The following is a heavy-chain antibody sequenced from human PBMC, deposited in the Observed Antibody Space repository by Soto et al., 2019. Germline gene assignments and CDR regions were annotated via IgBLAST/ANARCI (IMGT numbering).Heavy chain of an antibody. CDR3: ASGTGNYYYYGMDV. J-gene: IGHJ6*02. V-gene: IGHV3-30-3*01. D-gene: IGHD3-10*01. CDR2: ISYDGSNK. Sequence: GGSLRLSCAASGFTFSSYAMHWVRQAPGKGLEWVAVISYDGSNKYYADSVKGRFTISRDNSKNTRYLQMNGLRAEDTAVYYCASGTGNYYYYGMDVWGQGTTVTVSS. CDR1: GFTFSSYA.